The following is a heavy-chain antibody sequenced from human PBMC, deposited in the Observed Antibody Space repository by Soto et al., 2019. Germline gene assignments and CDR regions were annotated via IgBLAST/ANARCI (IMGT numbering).Heavy chain of an antibody. J-gene: IGHJ4*02. CDR1: GFTFSDYY. V-gene: IGHV3-11*05. D-gene: IGHD1-26*01. Sequence: QVQLVESGGGLVKPGGSLRLSCAASGFTFSDYYMSWIRQAPGKGLEWVSYISRSSSYTNYADSVNGRFTISRDNAKNSLYLKRNTLRADDPAVYSWAGGGGSYLPDYWGQGTLVTVSS. CDR3: AGGGGSYLPDY. CDR2: ISRSSSYT.